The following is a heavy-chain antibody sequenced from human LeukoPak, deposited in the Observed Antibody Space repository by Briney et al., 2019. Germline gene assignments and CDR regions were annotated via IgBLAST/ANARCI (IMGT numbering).Heavy chain of an antibody. CDR2: ISSSSSYI. D-gene: IGHD1-1*01. Sequence: PGGSLRLSCAASGFTFSSYAVSWVRQAPGKGLEWVSSISSSSSYIYYADSVKGRFTISRDNAKNSLYLQMNSLRAEDTAVYYCARVNWNDGEDYFDYWGQGTLVTVSS. J-gene: IGHJ4*02. V-gene: IGHV3-21*01. CDR1: GFTFSSYA. CDR3: ARVNWNDGEDYFDY.